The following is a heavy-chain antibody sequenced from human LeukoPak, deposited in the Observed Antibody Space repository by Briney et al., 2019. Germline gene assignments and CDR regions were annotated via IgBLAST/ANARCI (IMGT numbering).Heavy chain of an antibody. Sequence: SETLSLTCTVSGGSISSYYWSWIRQSPGKGLEWIGDIYYSGSTNYNPSLKSRVTISIDTSKNQFSLKLTSVTAADTAVYYCARTTAARLVDYWGQGTLVTVSS. D-gene: IGHD6-6*01. CDR3: ARTTAARLVDY. J-gene: IGHJ4*02. CDR1: GGSISSYY. V-gene: IGHV4-59*08. CDR2: IYYSGST.